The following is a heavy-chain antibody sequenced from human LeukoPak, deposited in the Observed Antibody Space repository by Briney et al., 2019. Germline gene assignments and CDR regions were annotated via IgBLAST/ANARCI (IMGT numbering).Heavy chain of an antibody. CDR2: MNPNSGNT. CDR3: ARGGIMVRGISLLYGMDV. J-gene: IGHJ6*02. V-gene: IGHV1-8*01. D-gene: IGHD3-10*01. CDR1: GYTSTTYD. Sequence: ASVKVSCKASGYTSTTYDINWVRQATGQGLQWMGWMNPNSGNTGYAQNFQGRLTMTRNTSISTAYMELSSLTSEDTAVYYCARGGIMVRGISLLYGMDVWGQGTTVTVSS.